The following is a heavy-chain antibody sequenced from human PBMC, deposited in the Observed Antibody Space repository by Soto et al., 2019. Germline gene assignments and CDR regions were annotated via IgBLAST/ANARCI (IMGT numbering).Heavy chain of an antibody. Sequence: GGSLSLSCAASGFTFSNYGMNWVRQAPGKGLEWVSYISSSSSTYYADPVKGRFTISRDNAKNSLYLQMNSLRAEDTAVYYCARDTYCSSTSCYAPIDYWGQGTLVTVSS. CDR1: GFTFSNYG. J-gene: IGHJ4*02. CDR3: ARDTYCSSTSCYAPIDY. D-gene: IGHD2-2*01. V-gene: IGHV3-48*01. CDR2: ISSSSST.